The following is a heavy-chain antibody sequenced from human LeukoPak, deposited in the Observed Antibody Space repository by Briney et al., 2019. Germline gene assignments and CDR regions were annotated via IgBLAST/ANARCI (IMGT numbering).Heavy chain of an antibody. D-gene: IGHD1-26*01. CDR2: IYSTGTT. CDR3: ARDRPDTTSPTTVGRFDP. CDR1: GDSISSGGYY. Sequence: PSQTLSLTCSVSGDSISSGGYYWHWIRQHPEKGLEWIGCIYSTGTTYYNPSLTSRLTMSLDTSKNQFSLKVTSVTAADTAVYFCARDRPDTTSPTTVGRFDPWGQGTLVTVSS. V-gene: IGHV4-31*03. J-gene: IGHJ5*02.